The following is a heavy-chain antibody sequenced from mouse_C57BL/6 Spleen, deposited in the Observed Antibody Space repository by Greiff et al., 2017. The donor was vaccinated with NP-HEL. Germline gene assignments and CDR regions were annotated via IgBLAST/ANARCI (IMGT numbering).Heavy chain of an antibody. Sequence: QVQLQQPGAELVMPGASVKLSCKASGYTFTSYWMHWVKQRPGQGLEWIGEIDPSDSYTNYNQKFKGKSTLTVDKSSSTAYMQLSSLTSEDSAVYYCARDPYFDVWGTGTTVTVSS. V-gene: IGHV1-69*01. CDR2: IDPSDSYT. CDR3: ARDPYFDV. J-gene: IGHJ1*03. CDR1: GYTFTSYW.